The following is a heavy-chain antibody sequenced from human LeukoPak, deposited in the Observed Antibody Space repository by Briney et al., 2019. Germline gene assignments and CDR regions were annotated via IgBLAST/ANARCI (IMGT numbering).Heavy chain of an antibody. D-gene: IGHD5-12*01. Sequence: GGSLRLSRAASGFTFSDYYMSWIRQAPGKGVEWVSYIASSSSYTNYADSVKGRFTISRDNAKNSLYLQMNSLRAEDTAVYYCARAIEATRRSTGTCNYFDYWGQGTLVTVSS. J-gene: IGHJ4*02. V-gene: IGHV3-11*06. CDR2: IASSSSYT. CDR1: GFTFSDYY. CDR3: ARAIEATRRSTGTCNYFDY.